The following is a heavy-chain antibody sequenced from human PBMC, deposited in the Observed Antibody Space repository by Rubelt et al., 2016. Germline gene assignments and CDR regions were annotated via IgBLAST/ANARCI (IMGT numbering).Heavy chain of an antibody. J-gene: IGHJ4*02. CDR3: ARYQDGVSLDF. CDR1: GYTFVSYY. V-gene: IGHV1-46*01. D-gene: IGHD5-24*01. CDR2: VDPSRGGT. Sequence: QVQLVQSGAEVRKPGASVKVSCKASGYTFVSYYIHWVRQAPGQGLEWLGLVDPSRGGTDFAQKFQGRVTMTRDTSTNTVYMELSSLISDDTAVYYCARYQDGVSLDFWGQGTLVTVSS.